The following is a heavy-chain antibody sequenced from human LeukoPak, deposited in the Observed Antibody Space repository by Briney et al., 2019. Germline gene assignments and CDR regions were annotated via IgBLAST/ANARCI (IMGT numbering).Heavy chain of an antibody. J-gene: IGHJ4*02. CDR2: ISSDGRDK. V-gene: IGHV3-30*03. Sequence: GRSLRLACAASGFTFSAYAIHWVRQAPVKGLDWVAVISSDGRDKHHADSVKSRFTISRDNSKNTLYLQTNSLRAEDTAVYYCARDLRRIAAYYFDYWGQGTLVTVSS. CDR1: GFTFSAYA. CDR3: ARDLRRIAAYYFDY. D-gene: IGHD6-25*01.